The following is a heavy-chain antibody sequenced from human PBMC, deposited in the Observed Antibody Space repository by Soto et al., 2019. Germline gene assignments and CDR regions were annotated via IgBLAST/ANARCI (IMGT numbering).Heavy chain of an antibody. CDR2: VNPIVSMS. V-gene: IGHV1-69*02. CDR3: ASIYGSAYRAFDY. Sequence: QVQLVQSGAEVKRPGSSVKVSCKASGDTFNFYSINWVRQAPGLGLEWMGRVNPIVSMSNYAQKFQGRVTMTADKSTSTADMELSSLRSEDTAIYYCASIYGSAYRAFDYWGQGALVTVSS. J-gene: IGHJ4*02. D-gene: IGHD3-10*01. CDR1: GDTFNFYS.